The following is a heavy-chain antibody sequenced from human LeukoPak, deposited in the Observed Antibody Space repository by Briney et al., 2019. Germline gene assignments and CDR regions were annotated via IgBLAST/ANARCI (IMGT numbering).Heavy chain of an antibody. D-gene: IGHD6-19*01. CDR2: INHSGST. CDR3: ARTIPGIAVAGSRGYYFDY. CDR1: GVSFSGYY. V-gene: IGHV4-34*01. J-gene: IGHJ4*02. Sequence: SETLSLTCAVYGVSFSGYYWSWIRQPPGKGLEWIGEINHSGSTNYNPSLKSRVTISVDTSKNQFSLKLSSVTAADTAVYYCARTIPGIAVAGSRGYYFDYWGPGTLVTVSS.